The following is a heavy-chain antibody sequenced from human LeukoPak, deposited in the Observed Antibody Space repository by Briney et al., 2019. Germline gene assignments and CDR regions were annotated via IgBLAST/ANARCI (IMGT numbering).Heavy chain of an antibody. D-gene: IGHD5-12*01. CDR3: TRENGGYKGYEDY. Sequence: GGSLRLSCGASGFTFSSYWMNWVRQAPGEGLVWVSRMNSDGSSTSYAASVKGRFTISRDNAKKTLYLQMNSLRAEDTAVYYCTRENGGYKGYEDYWGQGTLVTVSS. J-gene: IGHJ4*02. CDR2: MNSDGSST. V-gene: IGHV3-74*01. CDR1: GFTFSSYW.